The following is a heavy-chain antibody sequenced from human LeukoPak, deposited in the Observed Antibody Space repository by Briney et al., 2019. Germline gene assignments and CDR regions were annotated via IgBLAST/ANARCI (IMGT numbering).Heavy chain of an antibody. V-gene: IGHV3-53*01. J-gene: IGHJ4*02. D-gene: IGHD1-26*01. Sequence: PGGSLRLSCAASGFTVSSDYMSWVRQAPGKGLEWVSFIYSGGSTYYADSVRGQFTISRDNSKNTLYLQMNSLRAEDTAVYYCARLGGSYYFAYWGQGTLVTVSS. CDR2: IYSGGST. CDR1: GFTVSSDY. CDR3: ARLGGSYYFAY.